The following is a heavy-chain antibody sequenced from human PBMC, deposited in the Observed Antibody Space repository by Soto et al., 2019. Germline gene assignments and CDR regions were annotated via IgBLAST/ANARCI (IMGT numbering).Heavy chain of an antibody. CDR2: IYYSGST. Sequence: SETLSLTCTVSGGSISSYYWSWIRQPPGKGLEWIGYIYYSGSTNYNPSLKSRVTISVDMSKNQFSLKLSSVTAADTAVYYCARGYCSSTICYIWDNWFDPWGQGTLVTVSS. CDR1: GGSISSYY. J-gene: IGHJ5*02. V-gene: IGHV4-59*01. D-gene: IGHD2-2*02. CDR3: ARGYCSSTICYIWDNWFDP.